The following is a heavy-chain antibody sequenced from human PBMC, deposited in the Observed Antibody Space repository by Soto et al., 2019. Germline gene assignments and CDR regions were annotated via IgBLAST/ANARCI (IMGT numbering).Heavy chain of an antibody. Sequence: QLQLQESGPGLVKPSETLSLTCTVSGGSISSSTYFWGWIRQTPGQGLEWIGSVYNSGTTYDNPSLKSRVSISVDTSENQFSLKLTSVTAADTAVYYCVRHQPTSGLYFAFDLWGRGTMVSVSS. CDR2: VYNSGTT. V-gene: IGHV4-39*01. CDR3: VRHQPTSGLYFAFDL. CDR1: GGSISSSTYF. J-gene: IGHJ3*01. D-gene: IGHD3-10*01.